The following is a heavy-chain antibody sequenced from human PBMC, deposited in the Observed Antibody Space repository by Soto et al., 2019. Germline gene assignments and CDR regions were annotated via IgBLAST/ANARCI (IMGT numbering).Heavy chain of an antibody. CDR2: IHSGGNT. CDR3: ARALVTTPPRTFDY. CDR1: GFSVSSTF. J-gene: IGHJ4*02. V-gene: IGHV3-66*01. D-gene: IGHD2-21*02. Sequence: EVQLVESGGGLVQPGGSLRLSCAVSGFSVSSTFMNWVRQATGKGLEWVAVIHSGGNTFYGDSVKGRFTISRDKSKNMVYLQMTSLRGDDTAVYFCARALVTTPPRTFDYWGQGTLVTVSS.